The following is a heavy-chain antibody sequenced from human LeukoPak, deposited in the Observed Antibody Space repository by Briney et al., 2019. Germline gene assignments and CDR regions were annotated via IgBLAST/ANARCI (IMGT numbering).Heavy chain of an antibody. CDR1: GFTFSSYA. D-gene: IGHD6-13*01. Sequence: GGSLRLSCAASGFTFSSYAMSWVRQAPGKGLEWVSAISGSGGRTYYADSVKGRFTISRDNSKNTLYLQMNSLRAEDMAVYYCAKSIAAAADYGDYWGQGTLVTVSS. V-gene: IGHV3-23*01. CDR2: ISGSGGRT. J-gene: IGHJ4*02. CDR3: AKSIAAAADYGDY.